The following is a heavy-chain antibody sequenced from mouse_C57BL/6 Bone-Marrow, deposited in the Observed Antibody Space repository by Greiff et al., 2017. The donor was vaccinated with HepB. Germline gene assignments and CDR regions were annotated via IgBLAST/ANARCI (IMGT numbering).Heavy chain of an antibody. CDR1: GYTFTSYW. CDR2: INPSSGYT. Sequence: QVQLQQSGAELAKPGASVKLSCKASGYTFTSYWMHWVKQRPGQGLEWIGYINPSSGYTKYNQKFKDKATSTADKSSSTAYMQLSSLTYEDSAVYYCAIKTAQVPWFAYWGQGTLVTVSA. D-gene: IGHD3-2*02. V-gene: IGHV1-7*01. J-gene: IGHJ3*01. CDR3: AIKTAQVPWFAY.